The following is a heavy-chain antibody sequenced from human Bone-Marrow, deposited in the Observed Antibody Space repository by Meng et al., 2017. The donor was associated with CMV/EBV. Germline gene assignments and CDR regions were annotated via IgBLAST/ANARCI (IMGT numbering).Heavy chain of an antibody. Sequence: ASVKVSCKASGYTFTGYYMHWVRRAPGQGLEWMGWINPNSGGTNYAQKFQGRVTMTRDTSISTAYMKLSRLRSDDTAVYYCAREYYDSYGGAFDIWGQGTMVTVSS. CDR2: INPNSGGT. D-gene: IGHD3-16*01. CDR3: AREYYDSYGGAFDI. V-gene: IGHV1-2*02. CDR1: GYTFTGYY. J-gene: IGHJ3*02.